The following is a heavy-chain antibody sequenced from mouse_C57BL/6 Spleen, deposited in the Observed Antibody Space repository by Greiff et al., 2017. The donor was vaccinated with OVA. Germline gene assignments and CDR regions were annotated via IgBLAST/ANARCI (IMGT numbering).Heavy chain of an antibody. CDR2: IYPGDGDT. CDR3: ASDTTVGY. V-gene: IGHV1-82*01. D-gene: IGHD1-1*01. Sequence: SGPELVKPGASVKISCKASGYAFSSSWMNWVKQRPGKGLEWIGRIYPGDGDTNYNGKFKGKATLTADKSSSTAYMQLSSLTSEDSAVYFCASDTTVGYWGQGTTLTVSS. CDR1: GYAFSSSW. J-gene: IGHJ2*01.